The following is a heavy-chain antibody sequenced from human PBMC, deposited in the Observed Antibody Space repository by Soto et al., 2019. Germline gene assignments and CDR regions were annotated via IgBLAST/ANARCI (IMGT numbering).Heavy chain of an antibody. D-gene: IGHD6-13*01. CDR2: IKKDESKK. CDR1: GFTFSSYW. J-gene: IGHJ3*01. Sequence: EERLVESGGGLDQPGGSLRLSCAASGFTFSSYWMTWVRQAPGKGLEWVANIKKDESKKSYLDSVRGRFTISRDNAKNSLYLQMDSLTAEDTALYYCARDVSPGSSSWYFDAFDLWGQGTMVTVSS. CDR3: ARDVSPGSSSWYFDAFDL. V-gene: IGHV3-7*05.